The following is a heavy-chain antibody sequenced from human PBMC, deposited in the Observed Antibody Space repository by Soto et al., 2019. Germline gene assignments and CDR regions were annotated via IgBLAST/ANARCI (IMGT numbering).Heavy chain of an antibody. Sequence: QVQLQESGPGLVKPSQTLSLTCTVSGGSISSGGYFWSWIRQPPDQGLEWIGHIYHGGTIYNNPSLNSRIPISVDTSKAQFSLELRSVTAADTAVYYCARGPSGDKVDYWGQGILVTVSS. CDR2: IYHGGTI. J-gene: IGHJ4*02. D-gene: IGHD7-27*01. CDR3: ARGPSGDKVDY. CDR1: GGSISSGGYF. V-gene: IGHV4-30-4*01.